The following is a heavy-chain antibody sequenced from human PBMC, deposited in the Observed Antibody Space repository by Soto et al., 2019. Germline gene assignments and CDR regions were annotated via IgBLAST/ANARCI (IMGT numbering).Heavy chain of an antibody. J-gene: IGHJ3*02. V-gene: IGHV3-7*05. CDR1: GFTFSSYW. CDR3: ARESYSSSWYRLGAFDI. Sequence: GGSLRLSCAASGFTFSSYWMSWVRQAPGKGLEWVANIKQDGSEKYYVDSVKGRFTISRDNAKNSLYLQMNSLRAEDTAVYYCARESYSSSWYRLGAFDIWGQGTMVTVSS. CDR2: IKQDGSEK. D-gene: IGHD6-13*01.